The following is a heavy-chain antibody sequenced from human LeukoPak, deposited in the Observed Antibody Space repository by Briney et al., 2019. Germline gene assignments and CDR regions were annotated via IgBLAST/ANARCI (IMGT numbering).Heavy chain of an antibody. CDR3: ARGGFGELFSSDY. Sequence: PGGSLRLSCAASGFTFRSYSMNWVRQAPGKGLEWVSYMSSSSSTIYYADSVKGRFTISRDNAKTSLYLQMNSLRAEDTAVYYCARGGFGELFSSDYWGQGTLVTVSS. J-gene: IGHJ4*02. V-gene: IGHV3-48*01. CDR1: GFTFRSYS. CDR2: MSSSSSTI. D-gene: IGHD3-10*01.